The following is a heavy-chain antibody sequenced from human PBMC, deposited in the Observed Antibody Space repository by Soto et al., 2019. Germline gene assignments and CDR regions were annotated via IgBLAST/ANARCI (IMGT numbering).Heavy chain of an antibody. J-gene: IGHJ5*02. D-gene: IGHD2-15*01. Sequence: SETLSLTCTVSGGSISSYYWSWIRQPPGKGLEWIGYIYYSGSTNYNPPLKSRVTISVDTSKNQFSLKLSSVTAADTAVYYCARVGGYCSGGSCYSPWFDPWGQGTLVTVSS. V-gene: IGHV4-59*01. CDR2: IYYSGST. CDR1: GGSISSYY. CDR3: ARVGGYCSGGSCYSPWFDP.